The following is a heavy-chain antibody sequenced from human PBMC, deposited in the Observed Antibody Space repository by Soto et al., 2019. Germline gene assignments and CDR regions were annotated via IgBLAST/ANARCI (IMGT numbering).Heavy chain of an antibody. V-gene: IGHV1-8*01. CDR3: ARVPAGYYYDSSGYFH. J-gene: IGHJ4*02. CDR1: GYTFTSYD. D-gene: IGHD3-22*01. Sequence: ASVKVSCKASGYTFTSYDINWVRQATGQGLEWMGWMNPNSGNTGYAQKFQGRVTMTRNTSICTAYMELSSLRSEDTAVFYCARVPAGYYYDSSGYFHWGQGTLVTVSS. CDR2: MNPNSGNT.